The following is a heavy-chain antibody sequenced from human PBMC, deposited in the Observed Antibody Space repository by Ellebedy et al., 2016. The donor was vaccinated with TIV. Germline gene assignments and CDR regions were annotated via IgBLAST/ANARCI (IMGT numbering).Heavy chain of an antibody. CDR1: GFNVSSNH. J-gene: IGHJ4*02. CDR3: SRWAGILDY. V-gene: IGHV3-53*01. Sequence: GESLKIPCAVPGFNVSSNHMSWVRHAPGKGLEWVSVIYSGCSTYYADSVKGRFTISRDNSKNTVYLQLNGLRADDTALYYCSRWAGILDYWGQGTLVTVSS. CDR2: IYSGCST. D-gene: IGHD6-19*01.